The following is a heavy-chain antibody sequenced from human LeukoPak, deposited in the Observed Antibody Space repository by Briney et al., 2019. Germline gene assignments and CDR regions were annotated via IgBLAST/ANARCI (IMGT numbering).Heavy chain of an antibody. J-gene: IGHJ4*02. Sequence: ASVKVSCKASGYTFTSYGISWVRQAPGRGLEWMGWISAYNGNTNYAQKLQGRVTMTTDTSTSTAYMELRSLRSDDTAVYYCARDRAESSSWYSAGEGNFDYWGQGTLVTVSS. D-gene: IGHD6-13*01. CDR1: GYTFTSYG. CDR3: ARDRAESSSWYSAGEGNFDY. V-gene: IGHV1-18*01. CDR2: ISAYNGNT.